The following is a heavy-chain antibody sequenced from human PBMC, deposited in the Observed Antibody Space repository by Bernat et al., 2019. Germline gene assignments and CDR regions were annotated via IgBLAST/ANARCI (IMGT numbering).Heavy chain of an antibody. CDR2: IRSKTDGGTT. CDR3: TTLSSTVTTLYYYYYMDV. Sequence: EVQLLESGGGLVKPGGSLRLSCAASGFTFSNAWMSWVRQAPGKGLEWVGRIRSKTDGGTTDYAAPVKGRFTISRDDSKNTLYLQMNSLKTEDTAVYYCTTLSSTVTTLYYYYYMDVWGQGTTVTVSS. CDR1: GFTFSNAW. V-gene: IGHV3-15*01. J-gene: IGHJ6*03. D-gene: IGHD4-17*01.